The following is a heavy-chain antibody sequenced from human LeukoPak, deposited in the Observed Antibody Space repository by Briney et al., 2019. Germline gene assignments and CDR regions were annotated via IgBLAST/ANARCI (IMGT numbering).Heavy chain of an antibody. J-gene: IGHJ4*02. CDR2: MNPNSDNT. V-gene: IGHV1-8*03. Sequence: ASVKVSCKASGYTFTSYGISWVRQAPGQGLEWMGWMNPNSDNTGYAQKFQGRVSFTRHTSISTAYMELYGLRSEDTAVYYCTRGRGSSSWYSFDYWGQGTLVTVSS. CDR1: GYTFTSYG. CDR3: TRGRGSSSWYSFDY. D-gene: IGHD6-13*01.